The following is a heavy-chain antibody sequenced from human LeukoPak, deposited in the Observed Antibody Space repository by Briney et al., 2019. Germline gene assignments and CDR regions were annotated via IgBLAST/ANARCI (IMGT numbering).Heavy chain of an antibody. D-gene: IGHD6-19*01. J-gene: IGHJ4*02. CDR2: ISGSGGST. V-gene: IGHV3-23*01. CDR3: AKGYSSGWSGFSAFDY. CDR1: GFTFSSYA. Sequence: GGSLRLSCAASGFTFSSYAMSWVRQAPGKGLEWVSAISGSGGSTYYADPVKGRFTISRDNSKNTLYLQMNSLRAEDTAVYYCAKGYSSGWSGFSAFDYWGQGTLVTVSS.